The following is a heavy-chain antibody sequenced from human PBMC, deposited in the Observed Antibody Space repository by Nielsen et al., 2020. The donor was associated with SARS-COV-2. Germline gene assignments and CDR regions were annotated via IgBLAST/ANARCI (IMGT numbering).Heavy chain of an antibody. D-gene: IGHD1-26*01. V-gene: IGHV4-39*01. Sequence: TLSLPCTVSGGSISSYYWGWIRQPPGKGLEWIGSIYYSGSTYYNPSLKSRVTISVDTSKNQFSLKLSSVTAADTAVYYCARQRGSYTIYYFDYWGQGTLVTVSS. CDR1: GGSISSYY. CDR2: IYYSGST. CDR3: ARQRGSYTIYYFDY. J-gene: IGHJ4*02.